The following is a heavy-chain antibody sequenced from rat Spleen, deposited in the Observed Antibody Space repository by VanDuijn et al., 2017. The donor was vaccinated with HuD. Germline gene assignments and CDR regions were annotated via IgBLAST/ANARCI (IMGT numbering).Heavy chain of an antibody. D-gene: IGHD1-6*01. J-gene: IGHJ2*01. CDR1: GFTFNNYY. Sequence: EVQLVESGGGLVKPGRSMKLSCSASGFTFNNYYMTWVRQAPTKGLEWVATISYDGSSTYYRDSVKGRFTISRDSAKSTLYLQMDSLKSEDTATYYCTTWDYWHNRFDYWGQGVMVTVSS. CDR3: TTWDYWHNRFDY. CDR2: ISYDGSST. V-gene: IGHV5-20*01.